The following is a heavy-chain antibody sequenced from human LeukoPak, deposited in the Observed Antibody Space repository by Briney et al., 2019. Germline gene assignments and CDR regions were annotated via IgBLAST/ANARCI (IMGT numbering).Heavy chain of an antibody. Sequence: ASVKVSCKASGYTFTGYYMHWVRQAPGQGLEWMGWINPNSGGTNYAQKFQGWVTMTRDTSISTAYMELSRLRSDDTAVYYCARGIAVAVHYYYGMDVWGQGTTVTVSS. CDR2: INPNSGGT. CDR3: ARGIAVAVHYYYGMDV. J-gene: IGHJ6*02. D-gene: IGHD6-19*01. V-gene: IGHV1-2*04. CDR1: GYTFTGYY.